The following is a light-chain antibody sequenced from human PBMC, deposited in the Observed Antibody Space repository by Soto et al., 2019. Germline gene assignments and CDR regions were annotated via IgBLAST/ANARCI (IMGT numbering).Light chain of an antibody. CDR2: GAS. CDR3: QQYNNWPPYT. Sequence: EIVMTQSPATLSVSPGDRATLSCTASQSVNSDLAWYQQKPGQSPRLLIYGASTRATGVPARFSGSGSGTEFTLTITSLQSEDFAIHYCQQYNNWPPYTFGQGTKLEIK. V-gene: IGKV3-15*01. CDR1: QSVNSD. J-gene: IGKJ2*01.